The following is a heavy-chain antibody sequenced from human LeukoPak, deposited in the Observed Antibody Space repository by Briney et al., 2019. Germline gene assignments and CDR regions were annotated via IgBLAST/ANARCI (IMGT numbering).Heavy chain of an antibody. CDR1: GFSFSSYA. D-gene: IGHD2-2*01. J-gene: IGHJ4*02. CDR3: AKDSEDIVVVPAAYLDY. CDR2: ISGSGGST. V-gene: IGHV3-23*01. Sequence: GGSLRLSCAASGFSFSSYAMSWVRQAPGKGLEWVSGISGSGGSTYYADSVKGRFTISRDNSKNTLYLQMNSLRAEDTAVYYCAKDSEDIVVVPAAYLDYWGQGTLVTVSS.